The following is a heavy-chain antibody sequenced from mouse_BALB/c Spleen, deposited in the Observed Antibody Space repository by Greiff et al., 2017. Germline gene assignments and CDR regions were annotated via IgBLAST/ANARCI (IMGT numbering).Heavy chain of an antibody. J-gene: IGHJ4*01. CDR1: GFSLTSYG. V-gene: IGHV2-9*02. CDR3: AREITTVGAMDY. D-gene: IGHD1-1*01. Sequence: VKVVESGPGLVAPSQSLSITCTVSGFSLTSYGVHWVRQPPGKGLEWLGVIWAGGSTNYNSALMSRLSISKDNSKSQVFLKMNSLQTDDTAMYYCAREITTVGAMDYWGQGTSVTVSS. CDR2: IWAGGST.